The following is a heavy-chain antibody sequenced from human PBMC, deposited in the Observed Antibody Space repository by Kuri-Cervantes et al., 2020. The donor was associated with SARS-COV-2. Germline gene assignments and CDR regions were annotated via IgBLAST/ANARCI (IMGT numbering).Heavy chain of an antibody. CDR2: IIPIFGIA. CDR3: ARDRPSNYYGSGSSLDAFDI. CDR1: GGTFSSYA. J-gene: IGHJ3*02. D-gene: IGHD3-10*01. V-gene: IGHV1-69*04. Sequence: SVKVSCKASGGTFSSYAISWVRQAPGQGLEWMGRIIPIFGIANYAQKFQGRVTITADKSTSTAYMELSSLRSEDTAVYYCARDRPSNYYGSGSSLDAFDIWGQGTMVTVSS.